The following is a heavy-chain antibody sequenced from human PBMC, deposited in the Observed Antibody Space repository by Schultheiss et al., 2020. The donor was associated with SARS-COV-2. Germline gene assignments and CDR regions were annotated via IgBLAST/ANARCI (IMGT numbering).Heavy chain of an antibody. CDR1: GYTLTELS. J-gene: IGHJ5*02. D-gene: IGHD3-9*01. CDR2: MNPNSGNT. CDR3: ARVTGHGVYWFDP. Sequence: ASVKVSCKVSGYTLTELSMHWVRQAPGKGLEWMGWMNPNSGNTGYAQKFQGRVTMTRNTSISTAYMELSSLRSEDTAVYYCARVTGHGVYWFDPWGQGTLVTVSS. V-gene: IGHV1-8*01.